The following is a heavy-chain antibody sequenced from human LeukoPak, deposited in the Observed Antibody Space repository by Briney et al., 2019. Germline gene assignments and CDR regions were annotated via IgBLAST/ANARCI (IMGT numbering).Heavy chain of an antibody. J-gene: IGHJ3*02. CDR3: ARDSAVYDSSGYFLHAFDI. CDR1: GYTFTGYY. Sequence: ASVKVSCKASGYTFTGYYMHWVRLAPGQGRQWMGWINPNSGGTKCAQNFQGRVTMTRDTSISTAYMELSRLRSDDTAVYYCARDSAVYDSSGYFLHAFDIWGQGTMVTVSS. CDR2: INPNSGGT. V-gene: IGHV1-2*02. D-gene: IGHD3-22*01.